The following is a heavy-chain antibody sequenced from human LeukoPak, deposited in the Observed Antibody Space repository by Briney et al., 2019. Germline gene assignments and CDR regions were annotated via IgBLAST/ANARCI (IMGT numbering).Heavy chain of an antibody. CDR2: ISNDGTTT. CDR3: ARTQGNTFGDY. V-gene: IGHV3-74*01. CDR1: GFTFSGYW. J-gene: IGHJ4*02. D-gene: IGHD3-16*01. Sequence: GGSLRLSCAASGFTFSGYWMHWVRQTPGKGLVWVSRISNDGTTTTYADSVRGRFTISRDNAKNTLYLQMNSLRAEDTAVYYCARTQGNTFGDYWGRGPLVTVSS.